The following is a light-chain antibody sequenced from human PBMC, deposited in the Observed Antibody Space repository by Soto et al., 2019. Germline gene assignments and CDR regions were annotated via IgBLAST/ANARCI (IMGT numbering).Light chain of an antibody. CDR3: CSFAVGAALV. CDR1: SSNVGTYDL. J-gene: IGLJ2*01. Sequence: QSVLTQPASVSASPGQSITISCTGTSSNVGTYDLVSWYQHHPDKAPKLIIYGGTKRPSGISSRFSGSKSGNTASLTISGLQAEDDADYYCCSFAVGAALVFGGGTKLTVL. V-gene: IGLV2-23*01. CDR2: GGT.